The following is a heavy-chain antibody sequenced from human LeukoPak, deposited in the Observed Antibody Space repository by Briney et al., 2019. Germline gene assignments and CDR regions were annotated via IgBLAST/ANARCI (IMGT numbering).Heavy chain of an antibody. CDR1: GGSISSGGYS. V-gene: IGHV4-30-2*01. CDR3: ATSTLRTVANYGMDV. J-gene: IGHJ6*02. D-gene: IGHD5-12*01. Sequence: TLSLTCAVSGGSISSGGYSWSWIRQPPGKGLEWIGYIYHSGSTYYNPSLKSRVTISVDRSKNQFSLKLSSVTAADTAVYYCATSTLRTVANYGMDVWGQGTTVTVSS. CDR2: IYHSGST.